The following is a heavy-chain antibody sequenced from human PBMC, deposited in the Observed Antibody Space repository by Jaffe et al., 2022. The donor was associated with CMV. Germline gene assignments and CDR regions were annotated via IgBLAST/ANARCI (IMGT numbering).Heavy chain of an antibody. Sequence: EVQLVESGGGLVQPGRSLRLSCAGSGFTFGDYAMSWVRQAPGKGLEWLGFIRGRGYGGTAEYAASVKGRFIISRDDSKTTAYLRMSSLKAEDTAVYYCARSVVVLNDDSYYYYMDVWGKGTTVTVSS. CDR1: GFTFGDYA. J-gene: IGHJ6*03. D-gene: IGHD2-15*01. CDR2: IRGRGYGGTA. CDR3: ARSVVVLNDDSYYYYMDV. V-gene: IGHV3-49*04.